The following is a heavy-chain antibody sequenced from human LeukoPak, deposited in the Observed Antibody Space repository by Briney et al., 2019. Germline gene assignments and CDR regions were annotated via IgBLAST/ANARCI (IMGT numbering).Heavy chain of an antibody. J-gene: IGHJ4*02. D-gene: IGHD3-10*01. V-gene: IGHV3-7*01. CDR3: ARVSFREFGLGY. Sequence: PGGSLRLSCAASGFAFSSYSMSWGRQAPGKGLEWVANIKQDGSEKYYVDSVKGRFTISRDNAKNSLYLQMNSLRAEDTAVYYCARVSFREFGLGYWGQGTLVTVSS. CDR2: IKQDGSEK. CDR1: GFAFSSYS.